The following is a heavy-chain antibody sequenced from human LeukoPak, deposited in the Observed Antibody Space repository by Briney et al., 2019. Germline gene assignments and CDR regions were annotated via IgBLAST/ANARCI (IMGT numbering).Heavy chain of an antibody. CDR3: ARVGSVAGTEFDY. V-gene: IGHV1-8*01. D-gene: IGHD6-19*01. CDR2: MNPNSGNT. CDR1: GYTFTSYD. Sequence: ASVKVSCKASGYTFTSYDINWVRQATGQGREWMGWMNPNSGNTGYAQKFQGRVTMTRNTSISTAYMELSSLRSEDTAVYYCARVGSVAGTEFDYWGQGTLVTVSS. J-gene: IGHJ4*02.